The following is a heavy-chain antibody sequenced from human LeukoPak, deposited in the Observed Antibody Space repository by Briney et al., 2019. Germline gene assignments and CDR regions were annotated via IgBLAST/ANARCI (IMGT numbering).Heavy chain of an antibody. V-gene: IGHV3-13*01. CDR1: GFTFSNFD. Sequence: GGSLRLSCATSGFTFSNFDLHWVRQATGEGLEWVSAIGTAGDTYYPDSVKGRFTISRDNAKNSFYLQMNNLRAGDTAVYYCSRGGAPAGYAYDVWGHGAVVTVSS. J-gene: IGHJ3*01. CDR3: SRGGAPAGYAYDV. D-gene: IGHD6-13*01. CDR2: IGTAGDT.